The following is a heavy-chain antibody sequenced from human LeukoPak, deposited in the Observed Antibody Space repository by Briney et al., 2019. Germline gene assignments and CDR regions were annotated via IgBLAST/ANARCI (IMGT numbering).Heavy chain of an antibody. J-gene: IGHJ4*02. D-gene: IGHD6-19*01. Sequence: PGGSLRLSCVASGFTFSSYWIHWVRQAPGKGVVWVSRINTDGSTTNYADSVKGRFTISRDNAKNTLYLQMNSLRAEDTAVYYCARGAYNTGWYYFDYWGQGTLVTVSS. CDR3: ARGAYNTGWYYFDY. CDR2: INTDGSTT. CDR1: GFTFSSYW. V-gene: IGHV3-74*01.